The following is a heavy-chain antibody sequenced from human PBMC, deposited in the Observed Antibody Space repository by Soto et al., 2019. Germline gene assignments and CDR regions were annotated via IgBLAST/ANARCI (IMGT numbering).Heavy chain of an antibody. CDR2: IYHSGST. D-gene: IGHD3-22*01. Sequence: SETLSLTCAVSGGYISSSNWWRWVRQPPGKGLEWIGEIYHSGSTNYNPSLKSRVTISVDKSKNQFSLKLSSVTAADTAVYYCARDSRWYDSSGYYLQNAFDIWGQGTMVTVSS. J-gene: IGHJ3*02. CDR1: GGYISSSNW. CDR3: ARDSRWYDSSGYYLQNAFDI. V-gene: IGHV4-4*02.